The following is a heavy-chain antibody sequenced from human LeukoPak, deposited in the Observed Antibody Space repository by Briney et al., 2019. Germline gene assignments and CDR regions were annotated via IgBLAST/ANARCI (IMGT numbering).Heavy chain of an antibody. CDR2: ISGSGGST. D-gene: IGHD7-27*01. CDR1: GFTFSGYA. Sequence: GGSLRLSCAASGFTFSGYAMSWVRQAPGKGLEWVSAISGSGGSTYYADSVKGRFTISRDNSKNTLYLQMNSLRAEDTAVYYCAKGNWGSSGGEYYFDYWGQGTLVTVSS. J-gene: IGHJ4*02. CDR3: AKGNWGSSGGEYYFDY. V-gene: IGHV3-23*01.